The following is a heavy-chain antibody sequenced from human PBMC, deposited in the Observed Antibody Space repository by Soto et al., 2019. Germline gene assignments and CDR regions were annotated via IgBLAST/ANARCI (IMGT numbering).Heavy chain of an antibody. V-gene: IGHV3-21*01. D-gene: IGHD4-17*01. Sequence: EVQLVESGGGLVKPGGSLRLSCAASGFTFSVYSMTWVRQAPGKGLEWVSSVSTGSRYIYYADSVKGRFTISRDNAKNSLLMQINSPGADDTAVYYCARDRGNSTVARVMQVWGQGTMVTVSS. CDR2: VSTGSRYI. CDR3: ARDRGNSTVARVMQV. CDR1: GFTFSVYS. J-gene: IGHJ3*01.